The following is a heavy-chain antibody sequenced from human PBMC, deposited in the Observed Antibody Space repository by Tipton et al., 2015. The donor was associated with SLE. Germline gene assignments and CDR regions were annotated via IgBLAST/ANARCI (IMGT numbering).Heavy chain of an antibody. CDR1: GGSLSSYY. J-gene: IGHJ6*03. CDR2: LSYSGST. V-gene: IGHV4-59*12. D-gene: IGHD6-19*01. CDR3: ARETEDTGWIHSRDYIYYYYYVDV. Sequence: TLSLTCTVSGGSLSSYYWSWIRQSPEKGLEWIGYLSYSGSTNYNPSLESRVTMSVDTSKTQFSLKLGSLTAADTAVYYCARETEDTGWIHSRDYIYYYYYVDVWGQGTTVTVSS.